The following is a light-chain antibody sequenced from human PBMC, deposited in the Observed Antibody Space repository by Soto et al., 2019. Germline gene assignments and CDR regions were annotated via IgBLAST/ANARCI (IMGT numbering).Light chain of an antibody. CDR3: SSYAGNNNYV. V-gene: IGLV2-8*01. CDR2: DVS. CDR1: SRDVGAYKF. Sequence: QSVLTQPPSASGSPGQSVTISCTGTSRDVGAYKFVSWYQQHPGKAPKLLIYDVSKRPTVVPDRFSGSKSGNTASLTVSGLQADDEADYYCSSYAGNNNYVFGSATKVTVL. J-gene: IGLJ1*01.